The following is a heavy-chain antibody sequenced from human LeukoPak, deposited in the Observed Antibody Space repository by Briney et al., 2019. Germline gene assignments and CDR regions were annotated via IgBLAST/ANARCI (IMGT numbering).Heavy chain of an antibody. CDR3: ARGSLRFLAGFDI. V-gene: IGHV4-59*01. J-gene: IGHJ3*02. CDR1: GGSISSYY. CDR2: IYYSGST. Sequence: SETLSLTCTVSGGSISSYYWSWIRQPPGKGLEWIRYIYYSGSTNYNPSLKSRVTISVDTSKNQFSLKLSSVTAADTAVYYCARGSLRFLAGFDIWGQGTMVTVSS. D-gene: IGHD3-3*01.